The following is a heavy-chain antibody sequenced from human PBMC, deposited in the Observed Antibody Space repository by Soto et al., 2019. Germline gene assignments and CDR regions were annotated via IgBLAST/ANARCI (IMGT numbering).Heavy chain of an antibody. Sequence: QVQLVQSGAEVKKPGSSVKVSCKASGGTFSNYVVTWVRQAPGQGLEWMGGIIPLFGTANYAQEFQGRVTITADESTSTAYRELSSLRSEDTAVYYCARSLIAAAGLTYYYYGLDVWGQGTTVTVSS. J-gene: IGHJ6*02. CDR2: IIPLFGTA. CDR1: GGTFSNYV. D-gene: IGHD6-13*01. CDR3: ARSLIAAAGLTYYYYGLDV. V-gene: IGHV1-69*01.